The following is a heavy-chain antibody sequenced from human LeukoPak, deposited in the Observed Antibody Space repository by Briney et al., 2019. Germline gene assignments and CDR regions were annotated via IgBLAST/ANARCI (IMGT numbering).Heavy chain of an antibody. J-gene: IGHJ4*02. CDR1: GFTFTNYW. D-gene: IGHD6-25*01. Sequence: GGSLRLSCAASGFTFTNYWMTWVRQAPGKGLEWVASIEKGGSEKNYVDSVKGRFTISRDNAKNSLYLQMNSLRAEDTAVYYCARATRRASTYFDYWGQGTLVTVSS. CDR3: ARATRRASTYFDY. V-gene: IGHV3-7*01. CDR2: IEKGGSEK.